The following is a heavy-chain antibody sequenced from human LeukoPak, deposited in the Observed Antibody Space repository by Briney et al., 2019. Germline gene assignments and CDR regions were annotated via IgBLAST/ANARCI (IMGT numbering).Heavy chain of an antibody. J-gene: IGHJ4*02. CDR2: INPNSGGT. D-gene: IGHD7-27*01. CDR3: ARASLGYYFDY. CDR1: GYTFTGYY. Sequence: ASVKVACKASGYTFTGYYMHWVRQAPGQGLEWMGRINPNSGGTNYAQKFQGRVTMTRDTSISTSYKELSRLRSDVTAVYYCARASLGYYFDYWGQGTLVTVSS. V-gene: IGHV1-2*06.